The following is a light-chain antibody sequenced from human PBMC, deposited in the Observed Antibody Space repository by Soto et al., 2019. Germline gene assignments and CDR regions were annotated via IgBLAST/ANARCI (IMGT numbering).Light chain of an antibody. CDR1: SGSIASKY. J-gene: IGLJ3*02. Sequence: NFMLTQPHSVSESPGKTVTISCTRSSGSIASKYVQWYQQRPGSAPTTVIYEDKQRPSGVPDRFSGSIDSSSNSASLTISGLRNEDEGDYYCQSYDSGISVFGGGTKVTVL. CDR2: EDK. CDR3: QSYDSGISV. V-gene: IGLV6-57*03.